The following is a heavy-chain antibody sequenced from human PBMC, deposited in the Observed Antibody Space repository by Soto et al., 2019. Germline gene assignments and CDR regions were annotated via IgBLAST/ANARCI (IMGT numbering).Heavy chain of an antibody. J-gene: IGHJ4*02. CDR2: ISGSGGST. CDR3: AKAPYGGWVPDY. V-gene: IGHV3-23*01. D-gene: IGHD6-19*01. CDR1: GFTFSTYA. Sequence: QPGGSLRLSCAASGFTFSTYAMTWVRQAPGKGLEWVSAISGSGGSTYYADSVKGRFTISRDNSKNTLYLQMNSLRADDTAVYYCAKAPYGGWVPDYWGQGTLVTVSS.